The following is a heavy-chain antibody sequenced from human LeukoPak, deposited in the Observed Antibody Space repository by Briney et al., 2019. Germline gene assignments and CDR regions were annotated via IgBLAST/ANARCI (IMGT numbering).Heavy chain of an antibody. Sequence: PGGSLRLSCAASGFTFSSYWMSWVRQAPGRGLQWVAKIKQDGSEKYYVATVKGRFTISRDNAKNSLYLQMNSLRAEDTAVYYCARPRWLQSPFDYWGQGTLVTVSS. CDR3: ARPRWLQSPFDY. D-gene: IGHD5-24*01. J-gene: IGHJ4*02. CDR2: IKQDGSEK. V-gene: IGHV3-7*01. CDR1: GFTFSSYW.